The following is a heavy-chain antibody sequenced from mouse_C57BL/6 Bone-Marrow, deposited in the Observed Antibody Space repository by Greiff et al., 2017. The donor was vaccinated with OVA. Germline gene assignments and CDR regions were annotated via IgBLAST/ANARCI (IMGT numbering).Heavy chain of an antibody. Sequence: VQLQESGAELARPGASVKLSCKASGYTFTSYGISWVKQRTGQGLEWIGEIYPRSGNTYYNEKFKGKATLTADKSSSTAYMELRSLTSEDSAVYVCAGRAYGSSYSFAYWGQGTLVTVAA. D-gene: IGHD1-1*01. CDR1: GYTFTSYG. J-gene: IGHJ3*01. V-gene: IGHV1-81*01. CDR2: IYPRSGNT. CDR3: AGRAYGSSYSFAY.